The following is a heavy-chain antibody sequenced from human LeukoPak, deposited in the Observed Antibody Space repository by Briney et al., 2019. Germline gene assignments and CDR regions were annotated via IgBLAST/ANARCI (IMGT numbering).Heavy chain of an antibody. D-gene: IGHD3-22*01. V-gene: IGHV4-59*12. CDR2: IYSSGST. CDR3: ARGYYDSSGYYQGYYYYYMDV. CDR1: CGSISSDC. J-gene: IGHJ6*03. Sequence: SETLSPTHTVACGSISSDCWSSIQQPPGKGLGSIGYIYSSGSTNYNPSLKSRVTISVDTSKNQFSLKLSSVTAADTAVYYCARGYYDSSGYYQGYYYYYMDVWGKGTTVTVSS.